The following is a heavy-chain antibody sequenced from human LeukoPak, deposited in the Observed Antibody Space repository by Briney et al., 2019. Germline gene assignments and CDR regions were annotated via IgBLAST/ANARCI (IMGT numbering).Heavy chain of an antibody. CDR1: GGSISSSSYY. D-gene: IGHD6-19*01. J-gene: IGHJ4*02. CDR3: ARGQYSSGVDY. CDR2: IYYSGST. V-gene: IGHV4-39*07. Sequence: SETLSLTCTVSGGSISSSSYYWGWIRHPPGKGLEWIGSIYYSGSTYYNPSLKSRLTISVDTSKNQFSLKLSSVTAADTAVYYCARGQYSSGVDYWGQGTLVTVSS.